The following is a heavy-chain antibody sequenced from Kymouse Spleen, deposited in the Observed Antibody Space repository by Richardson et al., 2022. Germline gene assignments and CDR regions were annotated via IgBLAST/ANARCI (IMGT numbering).Heavy chain of an antibody. CDR3: ARDLNYYGSGSPLYGGMDV. Sequence: QVQLVQSGAEVKKPGSSVKVSCKASGGTFSSYAISWVRQAPGQGLEWMGGIIPIFGTANYAQKFQGRVTITTDESTSTAYMELSSLRSEDTAVYYCARDLNYYGSGSPLYGGMDVWGQGTTVTVSS. V-gene: IGHV1-69*05. D-gene: IGHD3-10*01. CDR2: IIPIFGTA. J-gene: IGHJ6*02. CDR1: GGTFSSYA.